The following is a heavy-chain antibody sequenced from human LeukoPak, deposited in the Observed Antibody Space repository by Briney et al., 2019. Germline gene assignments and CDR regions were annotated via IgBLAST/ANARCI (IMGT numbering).Heavy chain of an antibody. CDR1: GASISSGSYF. V-gene: IGHV4-61*02. D-gene: IGHD3-22*01. J-gene: IGHJ4*02. Sequence: SETLSLTCTVSGASISSGSYFWSWIRQPAGKGLEWIGRIYGSGSTNYNPSLKSRVAISVDTAKNQFSLKLSSVTAADTAVYFCARSNYYGSRRYWDYWGQGSLVTVSS. CDR2: IYGSGST. CDR3: ARSNYYGSRRYWDY.